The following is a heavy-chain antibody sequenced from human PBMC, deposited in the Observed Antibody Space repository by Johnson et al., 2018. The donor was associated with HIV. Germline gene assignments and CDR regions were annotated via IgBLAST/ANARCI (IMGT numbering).Heavy chain of an antibody. Sequence: QVQLVESGGGVVQPGRSLRLSCAASGFTFSSYAMHWVRQAPGKGLEWVAVISYDGSNKYYADSVKGRFTTSRDNSKNTLYLQMNSQRAEDTAVYYCARPQGTGDAFDIWGQGTMVTVSS. D-gene: IGHD1-1*01. CDR1: GFTFSSYA. CDR3: ARPQGTGDAFDI. CDR2: ISYDGSNK. V-gene: IGHV3-30*04. J-gene: IGHJ3*02.